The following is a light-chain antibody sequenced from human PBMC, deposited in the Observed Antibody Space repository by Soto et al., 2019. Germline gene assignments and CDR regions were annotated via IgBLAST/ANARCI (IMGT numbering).Light chain of an antibody. Sequence: QSALTQPASVSGSPGQSITISCTGTSSDVGSYNLVSWYQQHPGKAPKLMIYEGSKRPSGVSDRLSGSKSGNTASLTISGLQAEDEADYYCCSYAGSNSWVFGGGTKLTVL. J-gene: IGLJ3*02. V-gene: IGLV2-23*01. CDR3: CSYAGSNSWV. CDR1: SSDVGSYNL. CDR2: EGS.